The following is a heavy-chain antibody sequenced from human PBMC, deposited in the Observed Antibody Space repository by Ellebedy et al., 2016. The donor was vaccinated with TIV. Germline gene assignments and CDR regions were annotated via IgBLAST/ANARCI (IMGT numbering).Heavy chain of an antibody. V-gene: IGHV1-46*01. CDR1: GYTFISYY. Sequence: ASVKVSCXASGYTFISYYLHWVRQAPGQGLEWMGIINPSGGSTSYAQKFQGRVTMTRDTSTSTVYMELSSLRSEDTAVYYCHTFCSGGSCQDVDYWGQGTLVTVSS. CDR2: INPSGGST. D-gene: IGHD2-15*01. J-gene: IGHJ4*02. CDR3: HTFCSGGSCQDVDY.